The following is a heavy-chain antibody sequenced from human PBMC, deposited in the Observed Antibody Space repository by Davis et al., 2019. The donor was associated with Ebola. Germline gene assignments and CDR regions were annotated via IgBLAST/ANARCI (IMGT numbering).Heavy chain of an antibody. CDR3: AREGIVATLRSNYYYGMDV. J-gene: IGHJ6*02. CDR1: GGTFSSYA. V-gene: IGHV1-69*13. D-gene: IGHD5-12*01. Sequence: AASVKVSCKASGGTFSSYAISWVRQAPGQGLEWMGGIIPIFGTANYAQKFQGRVTITADESTSTAYMELSSLRSEDTAVYYCAREGIVATLRSNYYYGMDVWGQGTTVTVSS. CDR2: IIPIFGTA.